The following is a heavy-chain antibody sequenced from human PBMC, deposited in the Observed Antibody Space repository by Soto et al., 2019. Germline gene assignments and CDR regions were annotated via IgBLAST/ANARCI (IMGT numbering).Heavy chain of an antibody. Sequence: EVQLVQSGTEVKKPGESLKISCKISGYSPTSYWIAWVRQMPGKGLEWMGIIYPGDSDTRYSPSFQGQVTISADKSITTAYLQWSSLKASDTAMYYCASPAYCFSTSCSQFDFWGQGTLVTVSS. CDR2: IYPGDSDT. J-gene: IGHJ4*02. CDR1: GYSPTSYW. CDR3: ASPAYCFSTSCSQFDF. D-gene: IGHD2-2*01. V-gene: IGHV5-51*01.